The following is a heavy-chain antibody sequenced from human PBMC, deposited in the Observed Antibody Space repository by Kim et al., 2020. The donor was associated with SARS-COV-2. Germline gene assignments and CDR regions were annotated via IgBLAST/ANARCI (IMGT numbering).Heavy chain of an antibody. D-gene: IGHD2-15*01. J-gene: IGHJ5*02. CDR2: IYYSGST. CDR1: GGSISSSSYY. V-gene: IGHV4-39*07. CDR3: ARDISGGIQYNWFDP. Sequence: SETLSLTCTVSGGSISSSSYYWGWIRQPPGKGLEWIGSIYYSGSTYYNPSLKSRVTISVDTSKNQFSLKLSSVTAADTAVYYCARDISGGIQYNWFDPWGQGTLVTVSS.